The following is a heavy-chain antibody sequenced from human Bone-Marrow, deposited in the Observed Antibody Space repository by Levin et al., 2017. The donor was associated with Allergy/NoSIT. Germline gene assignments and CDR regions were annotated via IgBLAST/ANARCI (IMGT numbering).Heavy chain of an antibody. D-gene: IGHD3-3*01. CDR3: AREEASRFFRDFDC. CDR2: TYYRSKWYN. Sequence: SETLSLTCAISGDSVSTKTVAWNWIRQSPSRGLEWLGRTYYRSKWYNDYATSVRGRVTISPDTAKNQFSLQLNSVTPDDTAVYYCAREEASRFFRDFDCWGQGTLVSVSS. V-gene: IGHV6-1*01. J-gene: IGHJ4*02. CDR1: GDSVSTKTVA.